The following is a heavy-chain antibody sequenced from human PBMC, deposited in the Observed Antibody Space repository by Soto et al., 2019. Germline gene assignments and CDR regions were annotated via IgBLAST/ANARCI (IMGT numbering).Heavy chain of an antibody. J-gene: IGHJ6*02. CDR3: ARASYYYDSSGYSADYYYYYGMDV. CDR2: IYYSGST. D-gene: IGHD3-22*01. Sequence: SETLSLTCPVSGGSVRSGGYYWSWIRQPPGKGLEWIGYIYYSGSTNYNPSLKSRVTISVDTSKNQFSLKLSSVTAADTAVYYCARASYYYDSSGYSADYYYYYGMDVWGQGTTVTVSS. V-gene: IGHV4-61*08. CDR1: GGSVRSGGYY.